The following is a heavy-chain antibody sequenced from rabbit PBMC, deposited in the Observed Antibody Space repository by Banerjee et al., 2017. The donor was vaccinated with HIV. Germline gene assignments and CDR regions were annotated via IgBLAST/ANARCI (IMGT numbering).Heavy chain of an antibody. CDR2: IDPVFGST. J-gene: IGHJ4*01. CDR3: AITIFGYDDNGDYFTSYFNL. D-gene: IGHD2-1*01. CDR1: GSDFKNYY. Sequence: QEQLKETGGGLVQPGGSLTLSCKASGSDFKNYYMSWVRQAPGKGREWNGCIDPVFGSTYYAGWVNGRYTITSHNAQNTVFLQMTSLTAADTATYFCAITIFGYDDNGDYFTSYFNLWGPGTLVTVS. V-gene: IGHV1S47*01.